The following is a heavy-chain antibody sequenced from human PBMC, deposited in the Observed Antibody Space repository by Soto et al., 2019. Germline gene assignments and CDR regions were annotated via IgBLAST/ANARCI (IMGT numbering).Heavy chain of an antibody. CDR2: ISSNGGST. CDR1: GFTFSSYA. CDR3: ARGVGEYCSSISCLFDY. V-gene: IGHV3-64*01. D-gene: IGHD2-2*01. Sequence: GGSLRLSCAASGFTFSSYAMHWVRQAPGKGLEYVSAISSNGGSTYYANSVKGRFSISRDNSKNTLYLQMGSLRAEDMAVYYCARGVGEYCSSISCLFDYWGQGTLVTVSS. J-gene: IGHJ4*02.